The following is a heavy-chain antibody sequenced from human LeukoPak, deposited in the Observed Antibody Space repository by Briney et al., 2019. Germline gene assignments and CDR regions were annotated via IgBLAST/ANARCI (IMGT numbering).Heavy chain of an antibody. CDR1: GFTFSSYS. J-gene: IGHJ4*02. V-gene: IGHV3-48*02. CDR2: ISTSSSTI. CDR3: TKGETAVTSYLHF. Sequence: GGSPRLSCAASGFTFSSYSMNWVRQAPGKGLEWVSFISTSSSTIYYADSVRGRITISRDNAKNSLYLQMNSLRDEDTAVYYCTKGETAVTSYLHFWGQGTRLTVSS. D-gene: IGHD4-17*01.